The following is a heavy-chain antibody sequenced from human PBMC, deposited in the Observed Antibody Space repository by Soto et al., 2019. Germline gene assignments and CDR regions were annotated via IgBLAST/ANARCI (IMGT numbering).Heavy chain of an antibody. Sequence: ASVKVSCKAAGYTFTIYYMYWVRQAPGQGLEWMGLISPSGGGTIYAQNFQGRVTMTRDTATSTVYMELSSLRSEDTAVYYCARGGSYAINWFDSWGQGTLVTVSS. D-gene: IGHD1-26*01. CDR2: ISPSGGGT. J-gene: IGHJ5*01. CDR3: ARGGSYAINWFDS. V-gene: IGHV1-46*01. CDR1: GYTFTIYY.